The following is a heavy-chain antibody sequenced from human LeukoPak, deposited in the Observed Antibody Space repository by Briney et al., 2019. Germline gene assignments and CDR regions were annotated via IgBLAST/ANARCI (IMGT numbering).Heavy chain of an antibody. D-gene: IGHD2-15*01. J-gene: IGHJ4*02. CDR3: ARGAIDIVVVVAATFFDY. V-gene: IGHV1-18*01. CDR2: ISAYNGNT. Sequence: ASVKVSCKASGYTFTSYGISWVRQAPGQGFEWMRWISAYNGNTNYAQKLQGRVTMTTDTSTSTAYMELRSLRSDGTAVYYCARGAIDIVVVVAATFFDYWGQGTLVTVSS. CDR1: GYTFTSYG.